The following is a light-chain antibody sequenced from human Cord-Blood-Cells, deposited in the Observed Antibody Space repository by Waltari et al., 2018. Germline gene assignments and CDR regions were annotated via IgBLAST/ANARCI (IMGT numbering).Light chain of an antibody. J-gene: IGLJ3*02. Sequence: QSVLTQPPSASGTPGQRVTISRSGRSSNIGSHYVYWYQQLPGTAPKLLIYRNNQRPSGVPDRFSGSKSGTSASLAISGLRSEDEADYYCAAWDDSLSGWVFGGGTKLTVL. CDR3: AAWDDSLSGWV. CDR1: SSNIGSHY. V-gene: IGLV1-47*01. CDR2: RNN.